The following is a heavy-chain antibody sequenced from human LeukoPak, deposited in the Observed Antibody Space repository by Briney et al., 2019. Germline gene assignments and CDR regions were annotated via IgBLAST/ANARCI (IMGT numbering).Heavy chain of an antibody. CDR2: MNPNSGNT. CDR1: GYTFTSYD. CDR3: ARGWSYCGGDCYLLDWYFDL. D-gene: IGHD2-21*02. J-gene: IGHJ2*01. Sequence: GASVKVSCKASGYTFTSYDINWVRQATGQGLEWMGWMNPNSGNTGYAQKFQGRVTMTRNTSISTAYMELSSLRSEDTAVYYCARGWSYCGGDCYLLDWYFDLWGRGTLVTVSS. V-gene: IGHV1-8*01.